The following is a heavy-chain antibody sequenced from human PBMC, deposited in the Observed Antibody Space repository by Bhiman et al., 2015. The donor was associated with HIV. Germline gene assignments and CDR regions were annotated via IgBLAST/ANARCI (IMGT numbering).Heavy chain of an antibody. Sequence: VRLVESGGRVVQPGGSLRLSCVASGFTFSSYGIHWVRQAPGKGLEWISYISTSGSTIYYADSVKGRFTISRDNAKNSLYLQMNSLRAEDTGVYNCARDQAREVNGMDVWGQGTTVTVSS. CDR3: ARDQAREVNGMDV. D-gene: IGHD3-10*01. CDR1: GFTFSSYG. V-gene: IGHV3-48*04. CDR2: ISTSGSTI. J-gene: IGHJ6*02.